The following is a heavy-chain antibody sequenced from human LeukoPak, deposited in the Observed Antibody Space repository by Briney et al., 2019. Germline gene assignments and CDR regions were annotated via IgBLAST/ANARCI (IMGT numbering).Heavy chain of an antibody. V-gene: IGHV3-30*19. D-gene: IGHD3-22*01. CDR3: ARDGDPYDSSGYYIRHKFAGGLSYFDF. CDR1: GFTFSSYG. Sequence: PGGSLRLSCAASGFTFSSYGVHWVRQAPGKGLEWVATISYDGSKKYYADSVRGRFTISREKSKNTLHLQMNSLRAEDTAVYYCARDGDPYDSSGYYIRHKFAGGLSYFDFWGQGTLVTVSS. CDR2: ISYDGSKK. J-gene: IGHJ4*02.